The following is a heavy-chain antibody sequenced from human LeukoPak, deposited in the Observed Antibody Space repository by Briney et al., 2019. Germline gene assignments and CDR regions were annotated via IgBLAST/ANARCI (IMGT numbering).Heavy chain of an antibody. J-gene: IGHJ4*02. D-gene: IGHD3-22*01. V-gene: IGHV4-31*03. CDR2: IFYSGST. CDR1: GGSISSGAYY. Sequence: SETLSLTCTVSGGSISSGAYYWSWIRQHPGKGLEWIGYIFYSGSTYYNPSLKSRVSISIDTSKNRFSLKLTSVTAADTAMYYCSRYYDSSVTFDDWGQGTLVTVSS. CDR3: SRYYDSSVTFDD.